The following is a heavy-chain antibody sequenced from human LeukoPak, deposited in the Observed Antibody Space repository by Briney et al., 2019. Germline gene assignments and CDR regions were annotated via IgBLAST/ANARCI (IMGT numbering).Heavy chain of an antibody. J-gene: IGHJ5*02. CDR2: INIDGST. CDR3: ARAGGSGWFDP. D-gene: IGHD3-10*01. V-gene: IGHV3-74*01. Sequence: GGPLRLSCAASGFTFRNYWMHWVRQAPGKGLVWVSRINIDGSTRYADSVEGRFTISRDNAKNTLYLQMNSLRAVDTAVYYCARAGGSGWFDPWGQGTLVTVSS. CDR1: GFTFRNYW.